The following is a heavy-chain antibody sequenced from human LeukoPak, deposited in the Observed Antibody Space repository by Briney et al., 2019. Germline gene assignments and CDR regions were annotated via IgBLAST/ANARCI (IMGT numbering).Heavy chain of an antibody. CDR2: IKQDGSEK. V-gene: IGHV3-7*05. J-gene: IGHJ4*02. CDR3: ARRGNLDY. D-gene: IGHD1-14*01. CDR1: GFTFSGYW. Sequence: GGSLRVSCAASGFTFSGYWMSWVRQAPGKGLEWVANIKQDGSEKYYVDSVKGRFTISRDNAKNSLYLQMNSLRAEDTAVYYCARRGNLDYWGQGTLVTVSS.